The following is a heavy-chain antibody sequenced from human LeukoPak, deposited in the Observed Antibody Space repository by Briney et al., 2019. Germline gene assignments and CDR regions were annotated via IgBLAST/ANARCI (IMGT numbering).Heavy chain of an antibody. V-gene: IGHV4-38-2*02. CDR2: IYHSGST. J-gene: IGHJ4*02. CDR3: GRDQPANWITDY. Sequence: PSETLSLTCTVSGYSISSGYYWGWIRQPPGKGLEWIGSIYHSGSTYYNPSLKSRVTISVDTSKNQFPLKLSSVTAADTAVYYCGRDQPANWITDYWGQGTLVTVSS. CDR1: GYSISSGYY. D-gene: IGHD3-16*01.